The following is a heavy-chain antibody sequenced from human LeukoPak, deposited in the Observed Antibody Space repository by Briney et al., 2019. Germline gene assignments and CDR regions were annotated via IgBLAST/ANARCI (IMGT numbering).Heavy chain of an antibody. CDR3: ARNQRRLDY. D-gene: IGHD1-14*01. J-gene: IGHJ4*02. V-gene: IGHV3-7*01. CDR1: GFTFSTYW. Sequence: GGSLRLSCAASGFTFSTYWMSWVRQAPGRGLELVANIKQDGSEKYYVDSVKGRFTISRDNAKNSLYLQVNGLRAEDTAVYYCARNQRRLDYWGQGTLVTVSS. CDR2: IKQDGSEK.